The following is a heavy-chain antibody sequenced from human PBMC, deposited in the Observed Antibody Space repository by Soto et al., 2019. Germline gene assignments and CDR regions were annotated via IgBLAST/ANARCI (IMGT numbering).Heavy chain of an antibody. CDR1: GGSISSSNW. J-gene: IGHJ2*01. CDR3: ARACLAVVELDWYFDL. D-gene: IGHD3-22*01. Sequence: QVQLQESGPGLVKPSGTLSLTCAVSGGSISSSNWWSWVRQPPGKGLDWIGEIYHSGSTNYNPSLKSRVTISVDKSKNQFSLKLSSVTAADTAVYYCARACLAVVELDWYFDLWGRGTLVTVSS. V-gene: IGHV4-4*02. CDR2: IYHSGST.